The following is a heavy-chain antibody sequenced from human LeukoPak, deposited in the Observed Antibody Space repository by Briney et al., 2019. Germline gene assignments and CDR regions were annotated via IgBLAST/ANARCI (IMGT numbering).Heavy chain of an antibody. D-gene: IGHD2-15*01. V-gene: IGHV1-2*02. CDR3: AREARVGNWFDP. Sequence: GASVKVSCKASGYSFTDYYVHWLRQAPGQGLEWMGWINPDNGGTNYAQKFQGRVTMSRDTSISTLYMDLNRLTSDDTAVFYCAREARVGNWFDPWGQGTLVTVSS. CDR2: INPDNGGT. CDR1: GYSFTDYY. J-gene: IGHJ5*02.